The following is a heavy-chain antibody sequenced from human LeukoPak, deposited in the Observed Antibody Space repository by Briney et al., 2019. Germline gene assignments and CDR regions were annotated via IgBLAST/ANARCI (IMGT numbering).Heavy chain of an antibody. CDR3: ARDPDRSGWSTFEY. CDR2: INSDGSST. CDR1: GFTLRSYW. D-gene: IGHD6-19*01. V-gene: IGHV3-74*01. Sequence: GGSLRLSCAASGFTLRSYWMHWVRQVPGKGLVWVSRINSDGSSTAYADSVKGRFTISRDNAKNTLYLQMNSLRAEDTALYFCARDPDRSGWSTFEYWGQGTLVTASS. J-gene: IGHJ4*02.